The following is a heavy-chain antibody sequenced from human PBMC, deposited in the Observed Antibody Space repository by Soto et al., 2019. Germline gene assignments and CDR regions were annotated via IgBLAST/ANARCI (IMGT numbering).Heavy chain of an antibody. D-gene: IGHD1-7*01. CDR2: IYTGGST. CDR3: AREDWNYGRPFDY. CDR1: GGFISRGDNY. Sequence: QVQLQESGPGLVKPSQTLSLTCTVSGGFISRGDNYWSWIRQPPGKGLEWIGYIYTGGSTYYNPSVKGRLTISVDTSKNQFSLKVSSVTATDTAVYYCAREDWNYGRPFDYWGQGILVTVSS. J-gene: IGHJ4*02. V-gene: IGHV4-30-4*01.